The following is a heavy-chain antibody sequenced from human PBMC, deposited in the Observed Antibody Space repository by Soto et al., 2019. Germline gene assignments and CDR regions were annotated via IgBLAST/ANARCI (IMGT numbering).Heavy chain of an antibody. D-gene: IGHD3-10*01. CDR2: FSYSGST. CDR3: ARGTGSYYPYY. Sequence: QVQLQESGPGLVKPSETLSLTCSVSGGSISSYYWNWIRQPPGKGLEWIGYFSYSGSTTYNPSLKSXXTXSXATSKSKFSLILSSVTAADTAVYYCARGTGSYYPYYWGQGTLVTVSS. CDR1: GGSISSYY. J-gene: IGHJ4*02. V-gene: IGHV4-59*01.